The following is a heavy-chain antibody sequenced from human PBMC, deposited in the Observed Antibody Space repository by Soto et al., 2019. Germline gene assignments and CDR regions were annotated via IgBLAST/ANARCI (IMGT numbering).Heavy chain of an antibody. V-gene: IGHV3-23*01. CDR2: ISGSGGST. J-gene: IGHJ6*02. CDR3: ANSPLGGTTKGYYYYGMDV. D-gene: IGHD1-7*01. CDR1: GFTFSSYA. Sequence: EVQLLESGGGLVQPGGSLRLSCAASGFTFSSYAMSWVRQAPGKGLEWVSAISGSGGSTYYADSVKGRFTISRDNSKNTRYLQMNSLRAEDTAVYYCANSPLGGTTKGYYYYGMDVWGQGTTVTVSS.